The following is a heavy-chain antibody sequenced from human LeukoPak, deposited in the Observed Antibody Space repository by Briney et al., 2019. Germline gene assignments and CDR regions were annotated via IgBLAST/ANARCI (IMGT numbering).Heavy chain of an antibody. V-gene: IGHV4-39*01. CDR3: ARLTEYCGSITCNVGIPYFDS. CDR1: GGSISSSSYY. CDR2: IYYSGST. Sequence: PSETLSLTCTVSGGSISSSSYYWGWIRQPPGKGLEWIGSIYYSGSTYYNPSLKSRVTISVDKSKSQFSLKLNSVTAADTAVYFCARLTEYCGSITCNVGIPYFDSWGQGTLVTVSS. J-gene: IGHJ4*02. D-gene: IGHD2-21*01.